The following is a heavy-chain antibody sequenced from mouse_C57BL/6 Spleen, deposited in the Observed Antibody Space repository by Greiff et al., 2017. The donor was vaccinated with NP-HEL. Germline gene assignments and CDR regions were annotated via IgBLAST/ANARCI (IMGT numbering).Heavy chain of an antibody. J-gene: IGHJ3*01. Sequence: QVQLQQPGAELVKPGASVKMSCKASGYTFTSYWITWVKQRPGQGLEWIGDIYPGSGSTNYNEKFKSKATLPVDQSSSTAYMQLSSLTSEDSAVYYWARGPYYGSKEAWFAYWGQGTLVTVSA. D-gene: IGHD1-1*01. V-gene: IGHV1-55*01. CDR3: ARGPYYGSKEAWFAY. CDR2: IYPGSGST. CDR1: GYTFTSYW.